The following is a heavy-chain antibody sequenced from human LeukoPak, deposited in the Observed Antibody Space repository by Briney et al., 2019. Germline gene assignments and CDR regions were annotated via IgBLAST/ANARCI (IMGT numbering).Heavy chain of an antibody. V-gene: IGHV3-20*04. D-gene: IGHD4-23*01. CDR2: INWNGGST. CDR3: ARGDDYGGAWYYFDY. CDR1: GFTFGDYG. Sequence: PGGSLRLSCTASGFTFGDYGMSWVRQAPGKGLEWVSGINWNGGSTGYADSVKGRFTISRDNAKNSLYLQMNSLRAEDTALYYCARGDDYGGAWYYFDYWGQGTLVTVSS. J-gene: IGHJ4*02.